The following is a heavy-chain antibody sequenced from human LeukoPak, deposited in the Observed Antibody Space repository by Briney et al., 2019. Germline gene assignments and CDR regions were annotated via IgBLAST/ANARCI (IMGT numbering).Heavy chain of an antibody. D-gene: IGHD5-24*01. J-gene: IGHJ4*02. CDR3: ASVDGYNYFDY. CDR1: GGTFSSYA. Sequence: SVKASCKVSGGTFSSYAISWVRQAPGQGLEWMGGIIPIFGTANYAQKFQGRVTITADESTSTAYMELSSLRSEDTAVYYCASVDGYNYFDYWGQGTLVTVSS. V-gene: IGHV1-69*01. CDR2: IIPIFGTA.